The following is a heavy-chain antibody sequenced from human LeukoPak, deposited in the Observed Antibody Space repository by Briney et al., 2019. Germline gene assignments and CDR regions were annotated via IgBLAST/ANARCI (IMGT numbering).Heavy chain of an antibody. J-gene: IGHJ5*02. CDR1: GGTFSSYA. CDR3: ARAYGYCSSTSCYRENWFDP. CDR2: IIPIFGTA. V-gene: IGHV1-69*05. Sequence: SVKVSCKASGGTFSSYAISWVRQGPGQGLEWMGGIIPIFGTANYAQKFQGRVTITTDESTSTAYMELSSLRSEATAVYYCARAYGYCSSTSCYRENWFDPWGQGTLVTVSS. D-gene: IGHD2-2*02.